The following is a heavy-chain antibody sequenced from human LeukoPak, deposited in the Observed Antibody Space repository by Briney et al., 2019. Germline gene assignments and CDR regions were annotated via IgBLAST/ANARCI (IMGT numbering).Heavy chain of an antibody. Sequence: PGGSLRLSCAASGFTFDDYGMSWVRQAPGKGLEWVPGINWNGGSTGYADSVKGRFTISRDNAKNSLYLQMNSLRAEDTALYYCARAHTSGYSGYEFDYWGQGTLVTVSS. J-gene: IGHJ4*02. CDR1: GFTFDDYG. D-gene: IGHD5-12*01. V-gene: IGHV3-20*04. CDR3: ARAHTSGYSGYEFDY. CDR2: INWNGGST.